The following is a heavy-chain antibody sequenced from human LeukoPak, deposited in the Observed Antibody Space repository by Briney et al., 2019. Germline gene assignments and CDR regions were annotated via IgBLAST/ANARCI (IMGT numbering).Heavy chain of an antibody. D-gene: IGHD5-24*01. CDR3: ARVKDGYNRRASDI. J-gene: IGHJ3*02. CDR1: GFTFSSYW. CDR2: IKQDGSEK. V-gene: IGHV3-7*01. Sequence: PGGSLRLSCAASGFTFSSYWMSWVRQAPGKGLEWVANIKQDGSEKYYVDSVKGRFTISRDNAKNSLYLQMNSLRAEDTAVYYCARVKDGYNRRASDIWGQGTMVTVSS.